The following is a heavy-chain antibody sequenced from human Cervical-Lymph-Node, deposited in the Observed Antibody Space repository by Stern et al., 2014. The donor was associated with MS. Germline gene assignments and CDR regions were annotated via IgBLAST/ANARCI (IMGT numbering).Heavy chain of an antibody. CDR2: IHHSGST. J-gene: IGHJ4*02. Sequence: QLQLQESGPGLVKPSQTLSLTCTVSGGSINSDAHYWSWIRQHPGEGLEWIGYIHHSGSTYYNPSLKSRVTISVDTSKNQFSLKLTSVTVADTAVYYCARDSQNGYNHGDYWGQGTLVTVSS. D-gene: IGHD5-24*01. CDR1: GGSINSDAHY. V-gene: IGHV4-31*03. CDR3: ARDSQNGYNHGDY.